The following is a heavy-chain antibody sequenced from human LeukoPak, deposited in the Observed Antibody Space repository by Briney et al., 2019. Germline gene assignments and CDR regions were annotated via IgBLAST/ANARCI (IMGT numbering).Heavy chain of an antibody. CDR3: AKPQPYPLDAFDI. V-gene: IGHV3-23*01. J-gene: IGHJ3*02. Sequence: GGSLRLSCAASGFTFSSYEMNWVRQAPGMGLEWVSSIGSSGDITYYADSVKGRFTISRDNSKNTLYLQMNSLRAEDTAVYYCAKPQPYPLDAFDIWGQGTMVTVSS. CDR1: GFTFSSYE. CDR2: IGSSGDIT.